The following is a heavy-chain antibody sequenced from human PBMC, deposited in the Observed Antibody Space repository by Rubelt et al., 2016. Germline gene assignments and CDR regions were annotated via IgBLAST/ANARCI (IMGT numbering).Heavy chain of an antibody. J-gene: IGHJ4*02. D-gene: IGHD1/OR15-1a*01. V-gene: IGHV1-18*01. Sequence: QVQLVQSGAEVKKPGSSVKVPCKASGGTFSSYAISWVRQAPGQGLEWMGWISAYNGNTSVARSLQGRLTMTTATSPSTAYMELRSMRSDDTAVYYCARVNNLSPRIDYWGQGTLVTVSS. CDR1: GGTFSSYA. CDR3: ARVNNLSPRIDY. CDR2: ISAYNGNT.